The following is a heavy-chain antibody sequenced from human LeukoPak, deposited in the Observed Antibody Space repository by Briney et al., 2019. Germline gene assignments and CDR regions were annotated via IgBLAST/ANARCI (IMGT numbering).Heavy chain of an antibody. CDR1: GGSFSGYY. D-gene: IGHD3-9*01. J-gene: IGHJ3*02. CDR3: ARRPPAYYDILTGYSFSDAFDI. CDR2: INHSGST. V-gene: IGHV4-34*01. Sequence: SETLSLTCAVYGGSFSGYYWSWIRQPPGKGLEWIGEINHSGSTNYNPSLKSRVTISVDTSKNQFSLKLSSVTAADTAVYYCARRPPAYYDILTGYSFSDAFDIWGQGTMVTVSS.